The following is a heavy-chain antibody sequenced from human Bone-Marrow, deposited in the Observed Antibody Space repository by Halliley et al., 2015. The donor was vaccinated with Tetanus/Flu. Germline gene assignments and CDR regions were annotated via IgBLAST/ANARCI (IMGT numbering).Heavy chain of an antibody. Sequence: LGWIGNIFYRGRASYDPSLKSRVSMSLDPSKNQFSRKVRSVTAADTAMYFCARVGIRNRFDPWGQGILVTVSS. D-gene: IGHD7-27*01. J-gene: IGHJ5*02. CDR2: IFYRGRA. V-gene: IGHV4-30-4*01. CDR3: ARVGIRNRFDP.